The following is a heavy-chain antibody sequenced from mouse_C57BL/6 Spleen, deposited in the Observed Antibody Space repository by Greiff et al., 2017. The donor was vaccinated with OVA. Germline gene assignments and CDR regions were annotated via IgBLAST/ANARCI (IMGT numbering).Heavy chain of an antibody. CDR3: ARGATVDFDY. CDR1: GYTFTSYW. D-gene: IGHD1-1*01. Sequence: QVQLQQPGAELVRPGSSVKLSCKASGYTFTSYWMHWVKQRPIQGLEWIGNIDPSDSETHYNQKFKDKATLTVDKSSNTAYMQLSSLPSEDSADYYGARGATVDFDYWGQGTTLTVSS. J-gene: IGHJ2*01. V-gene: IGHV1-52*01. CDR2: IDPSDSET.